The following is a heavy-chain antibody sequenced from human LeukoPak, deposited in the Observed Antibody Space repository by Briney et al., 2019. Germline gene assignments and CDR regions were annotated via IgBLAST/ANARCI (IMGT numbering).Heavy chain of an antibody. D-gene: IGHD2-2*01. CDR2: IIPILGIA. J-gene: IGHJ4*02. CDR3: ARGYQPTLGV. CDR1: RYTFTGYY. V-gene: IGHV1-69*02. Sequence: SVKVSCKASRYTFTGYYMHWVRQAPGQGLEWMGRIIPILGIANYAQKFQGRVTITADKSTSTAYMELSSLRSEDTAVYYCARGYQPTLGVWGQGTLVTVSS.